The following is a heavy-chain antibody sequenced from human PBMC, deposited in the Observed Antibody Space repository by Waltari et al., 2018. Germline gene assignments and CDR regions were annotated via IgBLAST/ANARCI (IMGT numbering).Heavy chain of an antibody. Sequence: QVQLQESGPGLVKPSETLSLTCAVSGYSISSGYYWCWIRQPPGKGLEWIGSIYHSGSTYYNPSLKSRVTISVDTSKNQFSLKLSSVTAADTAVYYCARAQSGGEKSNYYYYYMDVWGQGTLVTVSS. CDR2: IYHSGST. CDR1: GYSISSGYY. D-gene: IGHD3-16*01. CDR3: ARAQSGGEKSNYYYYYMDV. J-gene: IGHJ6*03. V-gene: IGHV4-38-2*01.